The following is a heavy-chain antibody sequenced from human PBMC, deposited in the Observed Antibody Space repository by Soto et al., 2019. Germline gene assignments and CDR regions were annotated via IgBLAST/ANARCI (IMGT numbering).Heavy chain of an antibody. CDR3: AIAGRYFAYFPRYCFGT. Sequence: SETLSLTCAVYGGSFSGHYWSWFRQPPGKGLEWIGEISHSGYTDYNPSLEGRITISVDTSKSQFSLKLTSVTAADTAVYFCAIAGRYFAYFPRYCFGTWGQGALVTVS. J-gene: IGHJ4*02. D-gene: IGHD3-9*01. CDR1: GGSFSGHY. V-gene: IGHV4-34*01. CDR2: ISHSGYT.